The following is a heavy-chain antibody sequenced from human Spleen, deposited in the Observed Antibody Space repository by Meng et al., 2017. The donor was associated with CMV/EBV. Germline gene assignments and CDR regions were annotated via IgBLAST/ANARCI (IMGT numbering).Heavy chain of an antibody. D-gene: IGHD2-8*01. CDR3: ARGGLGVVLMVSPIRNWFDP. CDR1: GYTFTGYY. J-gene: IGHJ5*02. CDR2: INPNSGGT. Sequence: ASVKVSCKASGYTFTGYYMQWVRQVPGQGLEWMGWINPNSGGTNYAQKFQGRVTMTRDTSISTAYMELTSLRSDDTAVYYCARGGLGVVLMVSPIRNWFDPWGQGTLVTVSS. V-gene: IGHV1-2*02.